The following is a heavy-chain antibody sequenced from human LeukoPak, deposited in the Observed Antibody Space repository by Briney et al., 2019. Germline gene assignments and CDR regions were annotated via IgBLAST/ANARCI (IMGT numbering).Heavy chain of an antibody. CDR2: ISGGGGST. V-gene: IGHV3-23*01. Sequence: GGSLRLSCAASGFTFSSYGMSWVRQAPGKGLEWVSGISGGGGSTYYADSVKGRFTISRDNSKNTLYLQMNSQRAEDTAVYYCAKAVSCSSTSCYRSYGMDVWGQGTTVTVSS. CDR1: GFTFSSYG. D-gene: IGHD2-2*02. CDR3: AKAVSCSSTSCYRSYGMDV. J-gene: IGHJ6*02.